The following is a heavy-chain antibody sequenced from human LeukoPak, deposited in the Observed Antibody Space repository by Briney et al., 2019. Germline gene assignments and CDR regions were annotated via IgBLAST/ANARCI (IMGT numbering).Heavy chain of an antibody. D-gene: IGHD5-18*01. CDR3: ARGRSSWLYSYGSFFDY. CDR2: IYYSGST. V-gene: IGHV4-30-4*01. J-gene: IGHJ4*02. CDR1: GGSISSGDYY. Sequence: SQTLSLTCTVSGGSISSGDYYWSWIRQPPGKGLEWIGYIYYSGSTYYNPSLKSRVTISVDTSKNQFSLKLSSVTAADTAVYYCARGRSSWLYSYGSFFDYWGQGTLVTVSS.